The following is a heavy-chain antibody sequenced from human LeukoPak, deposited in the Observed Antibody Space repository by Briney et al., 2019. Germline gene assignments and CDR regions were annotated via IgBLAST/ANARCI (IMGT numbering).Heavy chain of an antibody. V-gene: IGHV4-59*01. CDR3: ARVPAYFQKGYYYYYYGMDV. CDR1: GVSISSYY. D-gene: IGHD3-16*01. J-gene: IGHJ6*02. CDR2: IYYSGGT. Sequence: PSETLSLTCTVSGVSISSYYWSWIRQPPGKGLEWIGYIYYSGGTNYNPSLKSRVTISVDTSKNQFSLKLSSVTAADTAVYYCARVPAYFQKGYYYYYYGMDVWGQGTTVTVSS.